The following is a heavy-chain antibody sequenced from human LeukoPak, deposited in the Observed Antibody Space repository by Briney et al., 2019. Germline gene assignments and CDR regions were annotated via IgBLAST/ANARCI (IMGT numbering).Heavy chain of an antibody. Sequence: GGSLRLSCAASGFTFSSYSMNWVRQAPGKGLEWVSSISSSSSYIYYADSVKGRFTISRDNAKNSLYLQMNSLRAEDTAVYYCAGDLSDYVWGSYRSGYFDYWGQGTLVTVSS. J-gene: IGHJ4*02. CDR2: ISSSSSYI. CDR1: GFTFSSYS. CDR3: AGDLSDYVWGSYRSGYFDY. V-gene: IGHV3-21*01. D-gene: IGHD3-16*02.